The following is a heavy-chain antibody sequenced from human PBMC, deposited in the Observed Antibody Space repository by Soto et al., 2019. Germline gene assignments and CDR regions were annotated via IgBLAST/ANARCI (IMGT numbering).Heavy chain of an antibody. CDR3: ASIRTVAATFSFPSEGWFDP. V-gene: IGHV5-51*01. CDR1: GYSFTSYW. J-gene: IGHJ5*02. D-gene: IGHD2-15*01. Sequence: GESLKISCKGSGYSFTSYWIGWVRQMPGKGLEWMGIIYPGDSDTRYSPSFQGQVTISADKSISTAYLQWSSLKASDTAMYYCASIRTVAATFSFPSEGWFDPWGQGTLVTVSS. CDR2: IYPGDSDT.